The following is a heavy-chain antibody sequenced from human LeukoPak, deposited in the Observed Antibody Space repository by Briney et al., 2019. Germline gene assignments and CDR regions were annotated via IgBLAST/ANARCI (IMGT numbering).Heavy chain of an antibody. CDR2: IYYSGST. J-gene: IGHJ4*02. Sequence: SETLSLTCTVSGGSISSGGYSWSWIRQHPGKGLEWIGYIYYSGSTYYNPSLKSRVTISVDTSKNQFSLKLSSVTVADTAVYYCARDPDSSGYFDYWGQGTLVTVSS. V-gene: IGHV4-31*03. CDR1: GGSISSGGYS. CDR3: ARDPDSSGYFDY. D-gene: IGHD3-22*01.